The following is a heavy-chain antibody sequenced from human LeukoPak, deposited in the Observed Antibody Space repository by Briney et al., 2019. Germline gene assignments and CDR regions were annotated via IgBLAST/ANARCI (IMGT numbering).Heavy chain of an antibody. V-gene: IGHV2-70*11. CDR1: GFSLSTSGMC. CDR3: ARIRCYDGRAFDI. D-gene: IGHD2-2*01. CDR2: IDWDDDK. J-gene: IGHJ3*02. Sequence: SGPALVKPTQTLTLTCTFSGFSLSTSGMCVSWIRQPPGQALEWLARIDWDDDKYYNTSLKTRLTISKDTSKNQVVLTMTNMDPVDTATYYCARIRCYDGRAFDIWGQGTMVTVSS.